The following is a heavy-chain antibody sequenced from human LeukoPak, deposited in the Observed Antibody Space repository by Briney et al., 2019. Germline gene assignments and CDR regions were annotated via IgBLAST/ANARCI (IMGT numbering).Heavy chain of an antibody. V-gene: IGHV1-69*13. D-gene: IGHD1-26*01. CDR1: GYTFTSYA. CDR2: IIPIFGTA. J-gene: IGHJ4*02. Sequence: SVKVSCKASGYTFTSYAISWVRQAPGQGLEWMGGIIPIFGTANYAQKFQGRVTITADESTSTAYMELSSLRSEDTAVYYCARPKARIVGATTPFDYWGQGTLVTVSS. CDR3: ARPKARIVGATTPFDY.